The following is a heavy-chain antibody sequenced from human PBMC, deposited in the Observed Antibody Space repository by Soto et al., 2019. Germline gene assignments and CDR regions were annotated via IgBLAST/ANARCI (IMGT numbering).Heavy chain of an antibody. D-gene: IGHD3-16*01. CDR1: GGTFSTFG. J-gene: IGHJ4*02. CDR2: IIPFFGTA. CDR3: ARSAPMDAGDKYYYDF. Sequence: SVKSCKASGGTFSTFGISWVRQAPGQGLEWMGGIIPFFGTAKYSQKFEDRISITADESTNTVYMDLRSLTSEDTAIYYCARSAPMDAGDKYYYDFWGQGALVTVSS. V-gene: IGHV1-69*13.